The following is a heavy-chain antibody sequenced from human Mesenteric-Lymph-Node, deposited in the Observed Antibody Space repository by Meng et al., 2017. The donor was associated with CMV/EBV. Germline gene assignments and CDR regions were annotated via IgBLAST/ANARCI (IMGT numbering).Heavy chain of an antibody. CDR1: GFTFSSYA. D-gene: IGHD6-6*01. Sequence: GESLKISCAASGFTFSSYAMSWVRQAPGKGLEWVSAISGSGGSTYYADSVKVRFTISRDNSKNTLYLQMNSLRAEDTAVYYCAKAYSSSSFFDYWGQGTLVTVSS. CDR2: ISGSGGST. J-gene: IGHJ4*02. V-gene: IGHV3-23*01. CDR3: AKAYSSSSFFDY.